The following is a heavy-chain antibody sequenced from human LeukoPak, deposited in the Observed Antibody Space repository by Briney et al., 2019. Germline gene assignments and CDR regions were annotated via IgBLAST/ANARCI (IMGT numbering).Heavy chain of an antibody. CDR2: THYSGTT. Sequence: SGTLSLTCTVSGDSLSSGLYYYNWIRQHPGEGLEWIGCTHYSGTTYYSSSLKSRLIISLDTSKNQLSLKLTSVTAADTAVYYCARGRRGKYSPYFYYHMDVWGTGTTVTISS. CDR3: ARGRRGKYSPYFYYHMDV. D-gene: IGHD1-26*01. V-gene: IGHV4-31*03. CDR1: GDSLSSGLYY. J-gene: IGHJ6*03.